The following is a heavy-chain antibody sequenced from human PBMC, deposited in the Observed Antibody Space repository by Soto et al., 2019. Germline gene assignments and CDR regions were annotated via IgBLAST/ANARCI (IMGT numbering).Heavy chain of an antibody. CDR3: AKDQAGTIYWYFDL. CDR2: ISYDGRIK. V-gene: IGHV3-30*18. Sequence: QVQLVESGGGVVQPGRSLRLSCAASGFTFSSYGMHWVRQGPGKGLEWVAVISYDGRIKYYADSVKGRFTISRDNSKNTLYLQMNSLRAEDTAVYYCAKDQAGTIYWYFDLWGRGTLVTVSS. CDR1: GFTFSSYG. D-gene: IGHD6-19*01. J-gene: IGHJ2*01.